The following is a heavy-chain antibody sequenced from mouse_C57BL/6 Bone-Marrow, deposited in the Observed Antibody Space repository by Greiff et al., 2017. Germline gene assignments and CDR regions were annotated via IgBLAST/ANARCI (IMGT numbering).Heavy chain of an antibody. CDR1: GYSITSGYY. Sequence: EVKVEESGPGLVKPSQSLSLTCSVTGYSITSGYYWNWIRQFPGNKLEWMGYISYDGSNNYNPSLKNRISITRDTSKNQFFLKLNSVTTEDTATYYCAANYYGIAMDDWGQGTSVTVSS. V-gene: IGHV3-6*01. CDR3: AANYYGIAMDD. J-gene: IGHJ4*01. D-gene: IGHD1-1*01. CDR2: ISYDGSN.